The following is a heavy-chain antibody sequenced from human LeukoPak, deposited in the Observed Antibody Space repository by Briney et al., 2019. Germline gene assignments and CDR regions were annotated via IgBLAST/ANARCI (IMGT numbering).Heavy chain of an antibody. CDR2: INLGGTT. Sequence: SETLSLTCAVYGRSFSEFYCSWIGQSPGKGLEWIGEINLGGTTSDNPSLKGRVTISVDTSKNHFSLKLTSVTAADTAVYYCATRQTTGWFFDYWGRGTLVTVSS. CDR1: GRSFSEFY. V-gene: IGHV4-34*01. D-gene: IGHD6-19*01. CDR3: ATRQTTGWFFDY. J-gene: IGHJ4*02.